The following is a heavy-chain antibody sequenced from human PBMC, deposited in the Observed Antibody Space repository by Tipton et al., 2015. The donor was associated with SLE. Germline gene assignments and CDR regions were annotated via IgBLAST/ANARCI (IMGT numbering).Heavy chain of an antibody. V-gene: IGHV3-11*04. Sequence: SLRLSCAASGFTFSDYYMSWIRQAPGKGLEWVSYISSSGSTIYYADSVKGRFTISRDNSKNTLYLQMNSLRAEDTAVYYCARDIAAAGRDAFDIWGQGTMVTVSS. CDR2: ISSSGSTI. CDR3: ARDIAAAGRDAFDI. D-gene: IGHD6-13*01. CDR1: GFTFSDYY. J-gene: IGHJ3*02.